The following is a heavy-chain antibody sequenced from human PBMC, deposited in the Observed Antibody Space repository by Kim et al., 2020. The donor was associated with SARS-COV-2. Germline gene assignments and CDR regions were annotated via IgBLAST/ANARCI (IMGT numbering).Heavy chain of an antibody. CDR2: T. J-gene: IGHJ4*02. V-gene: IGHV4-31*02. CDR3: ARGYRLRGGDY. Sequence: TYYIPSLKSRVTTSVDTSKNQFSLKLSSVTAADTAVYYCARGYRLRGGDYWGQGTLVTVSS. D-gene: IGHD1-26*01.